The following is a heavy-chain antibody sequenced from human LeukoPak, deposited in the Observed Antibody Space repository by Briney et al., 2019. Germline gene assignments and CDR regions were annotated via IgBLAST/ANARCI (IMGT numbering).Heavy chain of an antibody. V-gene: IGHV3-30*04. CDR1: GFTFSSYA. D-gene: IGHD3-3*01. CDR3: AKEDERFLEWLLSYYYYYGMDV. CDR2: ISYDGSNK. J-gene: IGHJ6*02. Sequence: GGSLRLSCAASGFTFSSYAMHWVRQAPGKGLEWVAVISYDGSNKYYADSVKGRFTISRDNSKNTLYLQMNSLRAEDTAVYYCAKEDERFLEWLLSYYYYYGMDVWGQGTTVTVSS.